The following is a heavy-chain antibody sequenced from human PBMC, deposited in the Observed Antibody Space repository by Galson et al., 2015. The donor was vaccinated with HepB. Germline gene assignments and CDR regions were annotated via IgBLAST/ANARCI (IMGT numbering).Heavy chain of an antibody. V-gene: IGHV1-2*04. CDR2: INPNSGGT. D-gene: IGHD3-22*01. Sequence: SVKVSCKASGYTFTGYYTHWVRQAPGQGLEWMGWINPNSGGTNYAQKFQGWVTMTRDTSISTAYMELSRLRSDDTAVYYCARGYDSSGLFFDPWGQGTLVTVSS. CDR3: ARGYDSSGLFFDP. CDR1: GYTFTGYY. J-gene: IGHJ5*02.